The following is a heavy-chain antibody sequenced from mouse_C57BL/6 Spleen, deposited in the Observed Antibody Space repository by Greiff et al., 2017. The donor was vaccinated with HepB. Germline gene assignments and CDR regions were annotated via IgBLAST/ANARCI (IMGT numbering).Heavy chain of an antibody. CDR2: IYPRSGNT. CDR1: GYTFTSYG. CDR3: ARGGNYDYAMDY. Sequence: QVHVKQSGAELARPGASVKLSCKASGYTFTSYGISWVKQRTGQGLEWIGEIYPRSGNTYYNEKFKGKATLTADKSSSTAYMELRSLTSEDSAVYFCARGGNYDYAMDYWGQGTSVTVSS. V-gene: IGHV1-81*01. J-gene: IGHJ4*01. D-gene: IGHD2-1*01.